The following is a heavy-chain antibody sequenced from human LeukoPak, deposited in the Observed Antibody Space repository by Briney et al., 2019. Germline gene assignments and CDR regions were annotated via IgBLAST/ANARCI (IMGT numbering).Heavy chain of an antibody. D-gene: IGHD3-10*01. Sequence: ASVKVSCKASGYTFTSYYMHWVRQAPGQGLEWMGQINPNGGSTSWAQKFQGRVTMTRDVSTSTVHMELSSLRSEDTAVHYCARSGTYYNNWFNPWGQGTLVIVSS. CDR3: ARSGTYYNNWFNP. CDR1: GYTFTSYY. CDR2: INPNGGST. V-gene: IGHV1-46*01. J-gene: IGHJ5*02.